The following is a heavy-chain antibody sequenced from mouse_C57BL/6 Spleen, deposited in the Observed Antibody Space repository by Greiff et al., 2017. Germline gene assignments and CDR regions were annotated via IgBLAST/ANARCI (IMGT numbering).Heavy chain of an antibody. D-gene: IGHD2-2*01. V-gene: IGHV1-62-2*01. Sequence: QVQLQQSGAELVKPGASVKLSCKASGYTFTEYTIHWVKQRSGQGLEWIGWFYPGSGSIKYNEKFKDKATLTADKSSSTVYMELSRLTSEDSAVYFCARHADRNYGYAYYAMDYWGQGTSVTVSS. CDR2: FYPGSGSI. CDR1: GYTFTEYT. CDR3: ARHADRNYGYAYYAMDY. J-gene: IGHJ4*01.